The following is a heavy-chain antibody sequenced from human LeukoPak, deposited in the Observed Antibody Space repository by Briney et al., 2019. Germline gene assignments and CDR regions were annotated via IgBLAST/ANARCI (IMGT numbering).Heavy chain of an antibody. CDR1: GYTFTSYG. D-gene: IGHD6-19*01. V-gene: IGHV1-69*06. Sequence: GASVKVSCKASGYTFTSYGISWVRQAPGQGLEWMGGIIPIFGTANYAQKFQGRVTITADKSTSTAYMELSRLRSDDTAVYYCARDTDIAVAGTIDYWGQGTLVTVSS. CDR3: ARDTDIAVAGTIDY. CDR2: IIPIFGTA. J-gene: IGHJ4*02.